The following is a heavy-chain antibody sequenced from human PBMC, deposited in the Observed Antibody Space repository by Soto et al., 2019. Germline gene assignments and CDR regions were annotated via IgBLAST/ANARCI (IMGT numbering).Heavy chain of an antibody. CDR2: MNPNSGNT. Sequence: ASVKVSCKASGYTFTSYDINWVRQATGQGLERMGWMNPNSGNTGYAQKFQGRVTMTRNTSISTAYMELSSLRSEDTAVYYCARGGIRDYGDSNWFDPWGQGTLVTVSS. J-gene: IGHJ5*02. V-gene: IGHV1-8*01. D-gene: IGHD4-17*01. CDR1: GYTFTSYD. CDR3: ARGGIRDYGDSNWFDP.